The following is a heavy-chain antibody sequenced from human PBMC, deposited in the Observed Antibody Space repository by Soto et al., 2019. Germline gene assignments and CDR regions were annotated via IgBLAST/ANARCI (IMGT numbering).Heavy chain of an antibody. Sequence: GASVKVSCEASGYTFTGYYMHWVRQAPGQGLEWMGWINADNGNTKYSQKFQGRVTITRDTSASTAYMELSSLRSEDTAVYYCAREYPGTTPPAYYYYYMDVWGKGTTVTVSS. CDR2: INADNGNT. D-gene: IGHD1-7*01. V-gene: IGHV1-3*01. J-gene: IGHJ6*03. CDR1: GYTFTGYY. CDR3: AREYPGTTPPAYYYYYMDV.